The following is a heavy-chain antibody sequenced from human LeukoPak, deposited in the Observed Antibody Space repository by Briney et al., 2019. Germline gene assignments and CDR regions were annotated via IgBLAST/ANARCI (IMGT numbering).Heavy chain of an antibody. V-gene: IGHV1-69*04. J-gene: IGHJ4*02. CDR3: ARGRSGSYFSY. CDR2: IIPILGIA. Sequence: SVKVSCKASGGTFISYAISWVRQAPGQGLEWMGRIIPILGIANYAQKFQGRVTITADKSTSTAYMELSSLRSEDTAVYYCARGRSGSYFSYWGQGTLVTVSS. D-gene: IGHD1-26*01. CDR1: GGTFISYA.